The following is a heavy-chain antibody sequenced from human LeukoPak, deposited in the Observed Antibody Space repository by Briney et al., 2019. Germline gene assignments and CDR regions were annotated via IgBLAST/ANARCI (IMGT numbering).Heavy chain of an antibody. D-gene: IGHD6-19*01. CDR1: GFTFEDYA. V-gene: IGHV3-43D*03. CDR2: ISWDGGST. Sequence: GGSLRLSCAASGFTFEDYAMHWVRQAPGKGLEWVSLISWDGGSTYYADSVKGRFTISRDNSKNSLYLQMNSLRAEDTALYYCAKDSAAVARQFDYWGQGTLVTVSS. J-gene: IGHJ4*02. CDR3: AKDSAAVARQFDY.